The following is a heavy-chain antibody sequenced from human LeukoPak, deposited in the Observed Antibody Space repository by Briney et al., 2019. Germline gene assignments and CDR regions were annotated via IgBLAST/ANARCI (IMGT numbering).Heavy chain of an antibody. CDR2: IKSKTDGGTT. J-gene: IGHJ6*02. CDR3: TTGHPYYYGSGSYHLYYYYYGMDV. V-gene: IGHV3-15*01. D-gene: IGHD3-10*01. CDR1: GFTFSNAW. Sequence: PGGSLRLSCAASGFTFSNAWMSWVRQAPGKGLEWVGRIKSKTDGGTTDYAAPVKGRFTIARDDSKNTLYLQMNSLKTEDTAVYYCTTGHPYYYGSGSYHLYYYYYGMDVWGQGTTVTVSS.